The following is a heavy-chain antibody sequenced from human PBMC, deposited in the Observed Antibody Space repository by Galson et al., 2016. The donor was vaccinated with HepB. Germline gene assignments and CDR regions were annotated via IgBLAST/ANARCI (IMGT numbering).Heavy chain of an antibody. J-gene: IGHJ5*02. V-gene: IGHV2-5*02. CDR3: AHRRLASGGPPYNWFDP. D-gene: IGHD2-15*01. CDR1: GFSLNTSGVA. CDR2: IYWDDDK. Sequence: PALVKPTQTLTLTCTFSGFSLNTSGVAVGWIRQPPGKALDWLALIYWDDDKRYSPSLKSRLTITKDTSKNQVVLTMTNVDPMDTATYYCAHRRLASGGPPYNWFDPWGQGTLVTV.